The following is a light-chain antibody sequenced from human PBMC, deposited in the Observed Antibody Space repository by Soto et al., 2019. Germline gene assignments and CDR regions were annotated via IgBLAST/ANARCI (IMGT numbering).Light chain of an antibody. CDR2: DVS. CDR1: SSDVGGYNY. J-gene: IGLJ1*01. CDR3: SSYTSSSPYV. Sequence: QSALTQPASVSGSPGQSITISCTGTSSDVGGYNYVSWYQQYPGKAPKLMIYDVSNRPSGVSNRFSGSKSGNTASLTISGRQDEDEADYYCSSYTSSSPYVFGTGTKLTVL. V-gene: IGLV2-14*01.